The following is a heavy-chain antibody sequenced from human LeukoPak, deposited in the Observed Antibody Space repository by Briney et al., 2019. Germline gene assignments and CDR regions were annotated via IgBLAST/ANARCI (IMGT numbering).Heavy chain of an antibody. V-gene: IGHV3-20*04. Sequence: TGGSLRLSCAASGFTFDDYGMSWVRQAPGKGLEWVSDINWNGASTGYGDSLKGRFTISRDNAKNSLYLQMNSLRVEDTALYYCARGPSGLSGHNFWGQGTLVTVSS. CDR1: GFTFDDYG. D-gene: IGHD6-25*01. J-gene: IGHJ4*02. CDR3: ARGPSGLSGHNF. CDR2: INWNGAST.